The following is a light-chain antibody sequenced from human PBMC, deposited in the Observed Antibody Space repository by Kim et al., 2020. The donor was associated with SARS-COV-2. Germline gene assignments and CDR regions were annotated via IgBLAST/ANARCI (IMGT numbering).Light chain of an antibody. CDR1: QSIGNK. CDR2: GAS. V-gene: IGKV3-15*01. Sequence: GSPGDRVTLSCRASQSIGNKLAWYQQKPGQAPRLLIYGASTRATGIPAWFSGSGSGTEFTRTISSLQSEDFEVYYCQQYNSWPLNFGGGTKVDIK. J-gene: IGKJ4*01. CDR3: QQYNSWPLN.